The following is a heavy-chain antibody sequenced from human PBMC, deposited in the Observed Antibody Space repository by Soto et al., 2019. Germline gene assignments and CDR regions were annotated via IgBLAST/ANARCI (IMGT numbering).Heavy chain of an antibody. CDR3: ARELDEWELRDY. J-gene: IGHJ4*02. CDR2: ISAYNGNT. CDR1: GYTFTSYH. D-gene: IGHD1-26*01. Sequence: ASVKVSCKASGYTFTSYHITWVRQAPGQGLEWMGWISAYNGNTNYAQNLQGRVSMTTDSSTTTAYMELRNLRSDDTAVYYCARELDEWELRDYWGQGTLVTVSS. V-gene: IGHV1-18*01.